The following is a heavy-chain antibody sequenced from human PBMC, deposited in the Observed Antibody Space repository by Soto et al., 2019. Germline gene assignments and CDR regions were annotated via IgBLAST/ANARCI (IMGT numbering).Heavy chain of an antibody. CDR1: GFTVSSNY. D-gene: IGHD7-27*01. Sequence: GGSLRLSCAASGFTVSSNYMSWVRQAPGKGLEWVSVIYSGGSTYYADSVKGRFTISRHNSKNTLYLQMNSVRAEDTAVYYCARGLTGDQIYYYYGMDVWGQGTTVTVSS. CDR2: IYSGGST. J-gene: IGHJ6*02. V-gene: IGHV3-53*04. CDR3: ARGLTGDQIYYYYGMDV.